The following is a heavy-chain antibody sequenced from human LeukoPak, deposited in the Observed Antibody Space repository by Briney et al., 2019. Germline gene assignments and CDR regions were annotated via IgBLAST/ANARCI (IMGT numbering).Heavy chain of an antibody. J-gene: IGHJ4*02. V-gene: IGHV4-4*07. D-gene: IGHD3-9*01. CDR2: IYSSGTI. CDR3: ARLVLRYFDWLQWVPYYFDY. Sequence: PSETLSLTCSVSGGSISSYYWSWIRQPAGKGLEWIGRIYSSGTITYNPSLQSRVTMSVDTSKNEFSLKLSSVTAADTAVYYCARLVLRYFDWLQWVPYYFDYWGQGTLVTVSS. CDR1: GGSISSYY.